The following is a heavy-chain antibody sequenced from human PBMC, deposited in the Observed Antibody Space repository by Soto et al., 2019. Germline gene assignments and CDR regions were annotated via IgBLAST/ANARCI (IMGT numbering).Heavy chain of an antibody. D-gene: IGHD3-10*01. CDR1: GGSISGDY. CDR2: IYSNGVT. J-gene: IGHJ5*01. CDR3: VRGPGIYNSFDS. V-gene: IGHV4-4*07. Sequence: PAETLSLTCTVSGGSISGDYWIWIRQSAGKGLEWIGRIYSNGVTKYNPSLESRVTVSVDTSKNQFSLSLRSVTAADTAVYYCVRGPGIYNSFDSWGLGSLVTVSS.